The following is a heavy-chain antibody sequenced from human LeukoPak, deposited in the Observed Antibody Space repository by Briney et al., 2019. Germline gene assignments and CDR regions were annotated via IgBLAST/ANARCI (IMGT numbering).Heavy chain of an antibody. CDR1: GFTFSSYG. J-gene: IGHJ4*02. CDR3: ARDLVPSYYDSSGFGY. Sequence: PGGSLRLSCAASGFTFSSYGMNWVRQAPGKGLEWVSSISSSSSYIYYADSVKGRFTISRDNAKNSLYLQMNSLRAEDTAVYYCARDLVPSYYDSSGFGYWGQGTLVTVSS. V-gene: IGHV3-21*01. CDR2: ISSSSSYI. D-gene: IGHD3-22*01.